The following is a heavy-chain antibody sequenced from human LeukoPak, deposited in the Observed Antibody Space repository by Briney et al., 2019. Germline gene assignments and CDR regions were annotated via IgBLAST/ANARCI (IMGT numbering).Heavy chain of an antibody. Sequence: SETLSLTCTVSGGSISSSSYYWGRMRQPPGKGLEWIGSIYYSGSTYYNPSLKSRVTISVDTSKNQFSLKLSSVTAADTAVYYCARPEETSYDFWSGYKGWGQGTLVTVSS. CDR1: GGSISSSSYY. CDR3: ARPEETSYDFWSGYKG. D-gene: IGHD3-3*01. J-gene: IGHJ4*02. V-gene: IGHV4-39*01. CDR2: IYYSGST.